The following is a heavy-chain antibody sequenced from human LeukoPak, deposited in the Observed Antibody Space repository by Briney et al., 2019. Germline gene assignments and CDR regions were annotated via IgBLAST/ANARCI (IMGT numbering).Heavy chain of an antibody. Sequence: SQTLSLTCAISGDSVSSNSAAWNWIRQSASRGLEWLGRTYYRSKWYNDYAVSVKSRITINPDTSKNQFSLQLYSVTPEDTAVYYCASAAIIAAAGSFDYWGQGTLVTVSS. CDR3: ASAAIIAAAGSFDY. CDR2: TYYRSKWYN. CDR1: GDSVSSNSAA. V-gene: IGHV6-1*01. D-gene: IGHD6-13*01. J-gene: IGHJ4*02.